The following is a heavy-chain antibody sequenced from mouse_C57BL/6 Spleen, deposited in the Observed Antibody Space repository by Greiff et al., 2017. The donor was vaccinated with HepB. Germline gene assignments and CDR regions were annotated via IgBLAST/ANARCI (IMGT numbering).Heavy chain of an antibody. Sequence: VQLQQSGAELARPGASVKLSCKASGYTFTSYGISWVKQRTGQGLEWIGEIYPRSGNTYYNEKFKGKATLTADKSSSTADMELRSLTSEDSAVYFCARSSTVVVPYAMDYWGQGTSVTVSS. J-gene: IGHJ4*01. D-gene: IGHD1-1*01. CDR2: IYPRSGNT. CDR3: ARSSTVVVPYAMDY. V-gene: IGHV1-81*01. CDR1: GYTFTSYG.